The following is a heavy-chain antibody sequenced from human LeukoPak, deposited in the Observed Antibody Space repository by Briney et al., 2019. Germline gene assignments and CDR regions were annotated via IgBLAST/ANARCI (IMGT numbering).Heavy chain of an antibody. Sequence: ESGPTLVKPTQTLTLTCTFSGFSLTSGEGVGWIRQPPGKALEWLALIYWDDDKRYSPSLKSRLTITKDTSKNQVVLTMTNMDPEDTATYYCAHRPDSDYDFWSGYRTDYFDYWGQGTLVTVSS. J-gene: IGHJ4*02. V-gene: IGHV2-5*02. CDR3: AHRPDSDYDFWSGYRTDYFDY. CDR1: GFSLTSGEG. D-gene: IGHD3-3*01. CDR2: IYWDDDK.